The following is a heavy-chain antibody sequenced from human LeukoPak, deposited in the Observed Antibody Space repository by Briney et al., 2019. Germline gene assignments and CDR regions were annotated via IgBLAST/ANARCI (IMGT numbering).Heavy chain of an antibody. CDR1: GGSFSGYY. J-gene: IGHJ4*02. CDR3: ARMGLEGYCSSTSCDDY. V-gene: IGHV4-34*01. CDR2: IKHSGST. Sequence: SETLSLTCAVYGGSFSGYYWSWIRQPPGKGLEWIGEIKHSGSTNYNPSLKSRVTISVDTSKNQFSLKLSSVTAADTAVYYCARMGLEGYCSSTSCDDYWGQGALVTVSS. D-gene: IGHD2-2*01.